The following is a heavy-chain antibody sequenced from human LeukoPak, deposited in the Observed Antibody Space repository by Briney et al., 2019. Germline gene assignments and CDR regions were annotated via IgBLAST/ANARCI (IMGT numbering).Heavy chain of an antibody. D-gene: IGHD2-15*01. CDR1: GFTFSSYE. CDR2: ISSSSSTI. CDR3: AREVGYCSGGSCYPPNYYYYYMDV. V-gene: IGHV3-48*01. J-gene: IGHJ6*03. Sequence: PGGSLRLSCAASGFTFSSYEMNWVRQAPGKGLEWVSYISSSSSTIYYADSVKGRFTISRDNAKNSLYLQMNSLRAEDTAVYYCAREVGYCSGGSCYPPNYYYYYMDVWGKGTTVTVSS.